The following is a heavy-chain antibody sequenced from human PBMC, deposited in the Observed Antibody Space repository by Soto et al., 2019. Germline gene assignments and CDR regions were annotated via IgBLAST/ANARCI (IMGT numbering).Heavy chain of an antibody. CDR3: AHRTIEAALAY. V-gene: IGHV2-5*02. CDR1: GFSLSTSGVG. Sequence: QITLKESGPTVVKPTQTLTLTCTFSGFSLSTSGVGVGWIRQPPGKALEWLALIYWDDDKRYSPSLKSRLTITKDTSKNQGVLTMTNMDPVDTATYYWAHRTIEAALAYWGQGTLVTVSS. CDR2: IYWDDDK. J-gene: IGHJ4*02. D-gene: IGHD6-13*01.